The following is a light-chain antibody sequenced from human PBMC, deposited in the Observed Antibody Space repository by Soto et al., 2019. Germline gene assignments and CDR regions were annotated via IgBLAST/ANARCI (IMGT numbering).Light chain of an antibody. CDR3: SGWDDSLRGYI. CDR2: RNI. CDR1: SSNIGSNY. V-gene: IGLV1-47*01. Sequence: QSALTQPPSASGTPGQGITISCSGSSSNIGSNYVYWYQQLPGTAPKLLIYRNIQRPSGVPDRFSGSKSGSTASLVISGPRSEDEADYFCSGWDDSLRGYIFGPGTKLTVL. J-gene: IGLJ1*01.